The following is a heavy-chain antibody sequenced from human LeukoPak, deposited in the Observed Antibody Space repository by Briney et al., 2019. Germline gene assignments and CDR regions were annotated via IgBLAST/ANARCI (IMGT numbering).Heavy chain of an antibody. CDR3: ARDDGIAVAGRFDY. CDR1: GDSASSNSAA. V-gene: IGHV6-1*01. J-gene: IGHJ4*02. Sequence: SQTLSLTCAISGDSASSNSAAWNWIRQSPSRGLEWLGRTYYRSKWYNDYAVSVKSRITINPDTSKNQFSLQLNSVTPEDTAVYYCARDDGIAVAGRFDYWGQGTLVTVSS. CDR2: TYYRSKWYN. D-gene: IGHD6-19*01.